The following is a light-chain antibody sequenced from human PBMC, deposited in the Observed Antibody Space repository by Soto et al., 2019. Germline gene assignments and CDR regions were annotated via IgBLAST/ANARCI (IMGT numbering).Light chain of an antibody. V-gene: IGLV1-44*01. CDR2: SNN. Sequence: QAVVTQTPSASGTPGQRVNISCSGSSSNIGSNNVNWYQQIPGTAPKLLIYSNNQRPSGVPDRFSGSKSGTSASLAISGLQSEDEADYYCEAWDDSLNGVVFGGGTKVTVL. CDR3: EAWDDSLNGVV. CDR1: SSNIGSNN. J-gene: IGLJ2*01.